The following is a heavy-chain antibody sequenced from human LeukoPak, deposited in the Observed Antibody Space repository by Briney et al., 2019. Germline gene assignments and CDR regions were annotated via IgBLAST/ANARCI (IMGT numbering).Heavy chain of an antibody. D-gene: IGHD3-22*01. V-gene: IGHV3-7*05. CDR3: ARNRGGGSGYSDY. CDR2: IKSDGSDK. Sequence: TGGSLRLSCAASGFTFSSYWMDWVRQGPGKGLECVAIIKSDGSDKYYVDSVKGRFTVSKDNAKNSLYLQMNSLRAEDTAMYYCARNRGGGSGYSDYWGQGTLVTVSS. CDR1: GFTFSSYW. J-gene: IGHJ4*02.